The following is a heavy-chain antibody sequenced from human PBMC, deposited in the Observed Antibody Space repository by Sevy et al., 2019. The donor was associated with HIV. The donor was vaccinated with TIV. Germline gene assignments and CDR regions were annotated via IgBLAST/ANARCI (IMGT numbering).Heavy chain of an antibody. V-gene: IGHV3-30*18. CDR2: ISYDGSNK. Sequence: GGSLRLSCAASGFTFSSYGMHWVRQAPGKGLEWVAVISYDGSNKYYADPVKGRFTISRDNSKNTLYLQMNSLRAEDTAVYYCAKGVYQWASFVSDLGYWGQGTLVTVSS. J-gene: IGHJ4*02. CDR1: GFTFSSYG. CDR3: AKGVYQWASFVSDLGY. D-gene: IGHD1-26*01.